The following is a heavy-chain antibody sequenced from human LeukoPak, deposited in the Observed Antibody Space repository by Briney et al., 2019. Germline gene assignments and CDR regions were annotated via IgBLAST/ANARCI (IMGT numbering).Heavy chain of an antibody. CDR3: ARGHNRYYFDY. V-gene: IGHV3-66*01. J-gene: IGHJ4*02. CDR2: IYSGGGT. D-gene: IGHD2/OR15-2a*01. Sequence: GGSLRLSCAASGFTVSGNYINWVRQAPGKGLEWVSVIYSGGGTNSADSVKGRFTISRDNSKNTLYLQMNSLRAEDTAVYFCARGHNRYYFDYWGQGTLVIVSS. CDR1: GFTVSGNY.